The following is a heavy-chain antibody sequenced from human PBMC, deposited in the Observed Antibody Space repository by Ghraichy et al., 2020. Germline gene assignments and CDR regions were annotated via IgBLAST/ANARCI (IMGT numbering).Heavy chain of an antibody. CDR1: GFTFSSYA. CDR2: INNDGSDT. J-gene: IGHJ5*02. Sequence: GESLNISCAASGFTFSSYAMSWVRQAPGKGLEWVSRINNDGSDTIYADSVKGRFTISRDNAKNMVYLQMNSLRAEDTALYYCARDKPHNWFDPWGQGTLVIVSS. CDR3: ARDKPHNWFDP. V-gene: IGHV3-74*01.